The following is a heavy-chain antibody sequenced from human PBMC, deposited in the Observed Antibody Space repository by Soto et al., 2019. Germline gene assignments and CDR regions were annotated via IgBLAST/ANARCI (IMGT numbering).Heavy chain of an antibody. Sequence: GASVKVSCKASGYTFTSYAMHWVRQAPGQRLEWMGWINAGNGNTKYSQKFQGRVTITRDTPASTAYMELSSLRSEDTAVYYCARGDYDFWSGYLALHYYYGMDVWGQGTTVTVSS. J-gene: IGHJ6*02. CDR3: ARGDYDFWSGYLALHYYYGMDV. D-gene: IGHD3-3*01. CDR2: INAGNGNT. V-gene: IGHV1-3*01. CDR1: GYTFTSYA.